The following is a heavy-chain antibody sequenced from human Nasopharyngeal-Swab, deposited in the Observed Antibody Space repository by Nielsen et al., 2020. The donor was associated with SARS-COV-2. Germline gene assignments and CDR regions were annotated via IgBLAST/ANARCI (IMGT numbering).Heavy chain of an antibody. V-gene: IGHV6-1*01. CDR3: ARGSFSSSWDLFDY. D-gene: IGHD6-13*01. CDR2: TYYRSKWYN. CDR1: GDSVSSNSAA. Sequence: SCAISGDSVSSNSAAWNWIRQSPSRGLEWLGRTYYRSKWYNDYAVSVKSRITINPDTSKNQFSLQLNSVTPEDTAVYYCARGSFSSSWDLFDYWGQGTLVTVSS. J-gene: IGHJ4*02.